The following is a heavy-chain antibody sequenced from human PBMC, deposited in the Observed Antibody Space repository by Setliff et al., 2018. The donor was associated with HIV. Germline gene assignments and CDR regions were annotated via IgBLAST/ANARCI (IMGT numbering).Heavy chain of an antibody. CDR2: INPNSGGT. D-gene: IGHD3-10*01. CDR3: ARGYGSGSYYTWFDP. J-gene: IGHJ5*02. Sequence: ASLKVSCKASGYTFTGYYMHWVGKAPGQGLEWMGRINPNSGGTNYAQKFQGRVTMTRDTSISTAYMELRRLRSDDTAVYYCARGYGSGSYYTWFDPWGQGTLVTVSS. CDR1: GYTFTGYY. V-gene: IGHV1-2*06.